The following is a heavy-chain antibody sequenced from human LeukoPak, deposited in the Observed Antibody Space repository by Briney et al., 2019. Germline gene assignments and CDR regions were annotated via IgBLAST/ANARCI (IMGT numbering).Heavy chain of an antibody. V-gene: IGHV4-31*03. D-gene: IGHD3-22*01. CDR2: IYYSGNT. Sequence: SETLSLTCTVSGGSISSGGYYWSWIRQHPGKGLEWIGYIYYSGNTYYNPSLKSRVTISVDTSKNQFSLKLSSVTAADTAVYYCARNYYDSSGYYYGASYGMDVWGQGTTVTVSS. CDR1: GGSISSGGYY. CDR3: ARNYYDSSGYYYGASYGMDV. J-gene: IGHJ6*02.